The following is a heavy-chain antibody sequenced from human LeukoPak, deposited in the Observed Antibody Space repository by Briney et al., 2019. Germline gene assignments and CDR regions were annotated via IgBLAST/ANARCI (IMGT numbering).Heavy chain of an antibody. CDR1: GYTFTSYT. J-gene: IGHJ4*02. CDR3: ARDDPYSSGSSDY. D-gene: IGHD6-19*01. V-gene: IGHV1-18*01. CDR2: ISAYNGNT. Sequence: ASVKVSCKASGYTFTSYTISWLRQAPGQGLEWMGWISAYNGNTNYAQKLQGRVTMTTDTSTSTAHMELRSLRSDDTAVYYCARDDPYSSGSSDYWGQGTLVTVSS.